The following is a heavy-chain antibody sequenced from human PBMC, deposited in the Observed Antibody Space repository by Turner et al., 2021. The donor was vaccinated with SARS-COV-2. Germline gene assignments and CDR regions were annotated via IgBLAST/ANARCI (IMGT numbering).Heavy chain of an antibody. Sequence: QVQLVQSGAEVKKPGASVKVSCKASGYTFTSYGISWVQQAPGQGLEWMGWISSYNGNTNYAQNLQGRVTLTTDTSTSTAYMEVRSLRSDDTAIYYCARDWAGGYYFDFWGQGTLVTVSS. CDR3: ARDWAGGYYFDF. V-gene: IGHV1-18*01. D-gene: IGHD6-19*01. J-gene: IGHJ4*02. CDR1: GYTFTSYG. CDR2: ISSYNGNT.